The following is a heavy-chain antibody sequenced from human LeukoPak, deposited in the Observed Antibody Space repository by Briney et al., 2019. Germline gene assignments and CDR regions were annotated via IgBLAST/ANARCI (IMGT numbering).Heavy chain of an antibody. Sequence: GGSLRLSCAASGFTFSSYSMNWVRQAPGKGLEWVSSISSSSSYIYYADSVKGRFTISRDNAKNSLYLQMNSLRAEDTAVYYCARRYDSSGYYPNNLFDYWGQGTLVTVSS. CDR1: GFTFSSYS. D-gene: IGHD3-22*01. CDR3: ARRYDSSGYYPNNLFDY. CDR2: ISSSSSYI. V-gene: IGHV3-21*01. J-gene: IGHJ4*02.